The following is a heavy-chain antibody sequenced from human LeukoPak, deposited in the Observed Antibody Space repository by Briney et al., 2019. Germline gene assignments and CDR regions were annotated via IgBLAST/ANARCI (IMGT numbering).Heavy chain of an antibody. CDR3: ARVTRYSSGPIDY. Sequence: PSETLSLTCTVSGGSISSYYWSWIRQPPGKGLEWIGYIYYSGSTNYNPSLKSRVTISVDTSKNQFSLKLSSVTAADTAVYYCARVTRYSSGPIDYWGQGTLVTVSS. D-gene: IGHD6-19*01. V-gene: IGHV4-59*01. CDR2: IYYSGST. J-gene: IGHJ4*02. CDR1: GGSISSYY.